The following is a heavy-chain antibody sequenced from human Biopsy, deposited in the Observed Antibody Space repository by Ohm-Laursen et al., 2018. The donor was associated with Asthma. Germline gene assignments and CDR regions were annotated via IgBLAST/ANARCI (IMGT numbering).Heavy chain of an antibody. D-gene: IGHD6-19*01. CDR3: AREGVAGTHIED. CDR2: ISYDGSSI. J-gene: IGHJ4*02. Sequence: SLRLSCAASGFTFGNFWMSWGRQTPGKGLEWVAVISYDGSSIYYADPVKGRFTISRDNSKNTLSLQMNSRTAEDTAVYYCAREGVAGTHIEDWGQGTLVTVSS. V-gene: IGHV3-30-3*01. CDR1: GFTFGNFW.